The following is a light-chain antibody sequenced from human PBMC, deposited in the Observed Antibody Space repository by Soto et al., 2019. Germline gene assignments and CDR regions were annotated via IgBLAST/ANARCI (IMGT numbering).Light chain of an antibody. CDR1: QSISSY. J-gene: IGKJ2*01. V-gene: IGKV1-39*01. CDR2: AAS. Sequence: IRMTQSPSSLSASTGDRVTITCRASQSISSYLNWYQQKPGKAPKLLIYAASSLQSGVPSRFSGSGSGTDFTLTISSLQPEDFATYYCQQSYSTPDTFGQGTKVDIK. CDR3: QQSYSTPDT.